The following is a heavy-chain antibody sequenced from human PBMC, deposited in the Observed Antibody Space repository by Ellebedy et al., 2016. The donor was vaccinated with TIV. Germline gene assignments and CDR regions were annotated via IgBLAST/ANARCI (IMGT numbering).Heavy chain of an antibody. Sequence: GGSLRLSCAVSGFSFRNYWMSWVRQAPGKGLEWVGNINQDGSEKDYVDSVKGRFSISRDNAKNSLYLQMNSLRAEDTALYFCARDGSYGDYLSPRHAFNVWGQGTMVTISS. D-gene: IGHD4-17*01. CDR1: GFSFRNYW. CDR3: ARDGSYGDYLSPRHAFNV. CDR2: INQDGSEK. V-gene: IGHV3-7*01. J-gene: IGHJ3*01.